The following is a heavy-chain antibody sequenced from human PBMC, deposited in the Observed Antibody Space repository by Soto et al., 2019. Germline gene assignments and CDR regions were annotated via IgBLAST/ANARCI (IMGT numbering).Heavy chain of an antibody. CDR1: GGTFGTYG. CDR2: IVPFFGTP. V-gene: IGHV1-69*13. D-gene: IGHD2-2*01. Sequence: GASVKVSCKASGGTFGTYGISWVRQAPGQGLEWMGGIVPFFGTPDYAENLQGRVTITADESTSTAYMELSSLRSGDTAVYYCARAHKPDMPTPYYDAMDVWGQGTTVTVSS. CDR3: ARAHKPDMPTPYYDAMDV. J-gene: IGHJ6*02.